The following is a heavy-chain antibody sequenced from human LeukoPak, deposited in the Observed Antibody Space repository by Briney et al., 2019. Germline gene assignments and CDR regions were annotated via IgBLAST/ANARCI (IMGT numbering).Heavy chain of an antibody. Sequence: SETLSLTCTVSAGSISSYYWSWIRQPPGKGLEWIGYIYYSGTTNYNPSLKSRVTISVDTSKNQFSLKLSSVTGADAAVYYCARGEGLGDFDYWGQGALVTVSS. CDR1: AGSISSYY. CDR2: IYYSGTT. J-gene: IGHJ4*02. V-gene: IGHV4-59*01. CDR3: ARGEGLGDFDY. D-gene: IGHD5-24*01.